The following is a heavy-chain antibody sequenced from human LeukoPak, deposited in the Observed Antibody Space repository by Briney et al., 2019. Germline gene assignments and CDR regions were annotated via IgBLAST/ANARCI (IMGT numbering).Heavy chain of an antibody. Sequence: PGGSLRLSCAASGVTFSSYAITWVRQAPGKGLEWGSSILSTGDSTFYADSVKGRFTISRDSSKTTLYLQMNSLRVDDTAVYYCAKDGTRGIRFGKIPHYFDYWGQGTLVTVSS. V-gene: IGHV3-23*01. CDR1: GVTFSSYA. CDR2: ILSTGDST. J-gene: IGHJ4*02. D-gene: IGHD3-10*01. CDR3: AKDGTRGIRFGKIPHYFDY.